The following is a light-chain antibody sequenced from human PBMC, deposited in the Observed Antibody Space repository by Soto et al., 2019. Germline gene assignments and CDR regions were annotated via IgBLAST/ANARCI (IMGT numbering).Light chain of an antibody. CDR2: TAS. V-gene: IGKV1-12*01. CDR1: QGISNW. CDR3: QQYGSSLFS. Sequence: DIHMTQSPSSVSASVGDRVTITCRASQGISNWLAWFQQKPGKAPKLLIYTASRLQSGVPSRFSGSGSGTDFTLTISRLEPEDFAVYYCQQYGSSLFSFGPGTKVDIK. J-gene: IGKJ3*01.